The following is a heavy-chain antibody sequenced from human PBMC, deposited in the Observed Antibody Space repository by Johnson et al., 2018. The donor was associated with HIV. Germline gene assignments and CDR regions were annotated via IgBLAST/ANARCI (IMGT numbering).Heavy chain of an antibody. D-gene: IGHD5-18*01. CDR3: AKAYTYGAFDI. J-gene: IGHJ3*02. Sequence: VQLVESGGGLVQPGGSLRLSCAASGFTFSNAWMSWVRQAPGKGLEWVANIKQDGSEKYYVDSVKGRFTISRDNAKNSLYLQMNSLRVEDTAVYYCAKAYTYGAFDIWGQGTMVTVSS. CDR1: GFTFSNAW. CDR2: IKQDGSEK. V-gene: IGHV3-7*01.